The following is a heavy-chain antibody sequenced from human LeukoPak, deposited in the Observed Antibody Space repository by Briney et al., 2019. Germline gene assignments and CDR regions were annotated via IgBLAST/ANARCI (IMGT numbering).Heavy chain of an antibody. CDR2: INYSGNP. D-gene: IGHD1-26*01. CDR1: GGSISSNNYY. J-gene: IGHJ4*02. Sequence: PSETLSLTCTVSGGSISSNNYYWGWIRQSPGKGLEWIGSINYSGNPYYNPSLKSRVTISVDTSKNQFSLKLSSVTAADTAVYYCARALWEQRSSAYFDYWGQGTLVTVSS. CDR3: ARALWEQRSSAYFDY. V-gene: IGHV4-39*07.